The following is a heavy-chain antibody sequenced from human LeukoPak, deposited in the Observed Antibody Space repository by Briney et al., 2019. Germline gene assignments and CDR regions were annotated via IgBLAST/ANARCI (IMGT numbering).Heavy chain of an antibody. Sequence: PGGSLRLSCAASGFTFSSYSMNWVRQAPGKGLEWVSSISSSSSYIYYADSVKGRFTISRDNAKNSLYLQMSNLRVEDTAVYYCARNRFGIIVGSTPPDYWGQGTLVTVSS. CDR1: GFTFSSYS. J-gene: IGHJ4*02. D-gene: IGHD1-26*01. CDR2: ISSSSSYI. CDR3: ARNRFGIIVGSTPPDY. V-gene: IGHV3-21*01.